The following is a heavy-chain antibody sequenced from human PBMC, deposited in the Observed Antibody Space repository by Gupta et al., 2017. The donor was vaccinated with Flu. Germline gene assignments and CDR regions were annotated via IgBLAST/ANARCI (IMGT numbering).Heavy chain of an antibody. CDR2: ISSSGSTI. CDR1: GLTCSEYN. Sequence: QVQLVESGGGLVQPGGSLCLPCAAYGLTCSEYNMSWIRQAPGKGRGWVSYISSSGSTIYYADSVKGRFTISRDNAKNSLYLQMNSLRAEDTAVYYCARDPVTGNGMDVWGQGTTVTVSS. CDR3: ARDPVTGNGMDV. J-gene: IGHJ6*02. D-gene: IGHD3-9*01. V-gene: IGHV3-11*01.